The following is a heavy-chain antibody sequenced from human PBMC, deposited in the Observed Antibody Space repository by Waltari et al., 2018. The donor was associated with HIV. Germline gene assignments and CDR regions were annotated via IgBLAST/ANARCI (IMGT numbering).Heavy chain of an antibody. Sequence: EVQLVESGGGLVQPVESLRLSCGASGFTFRSTWMHWVRQAPGGGLVWVSRVNPDGSGTSYADSVKGRFTISRDNAKNTVYLQMNSLRAEDTAVYYCATTTTTTYFSWGQGTLVTVSS. J-gene: IGHJ5*02. D-gene: IGHD1-1*01. V-gene: IGHV3-74*03. CDR1: GFTFRSTW. CDR3: ATTTTTTYFS. CDR2: VNPDGSGT.